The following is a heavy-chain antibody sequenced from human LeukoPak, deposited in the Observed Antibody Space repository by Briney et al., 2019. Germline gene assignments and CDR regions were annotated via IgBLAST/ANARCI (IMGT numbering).Heavy chain of an antibody. CDR1: GFTFSTYG. V-gene: IGHV3-23*01. CDR2: ISGSGAST. D-gene: IGHD6-13*01. CDR3: AKGQQQLVFCWFDP. Sequence: PGGSLRLSCAASGFTFSTYGMSWVRQAPGKGLDWVSAISGSGASTYYADSVKGRFTISRDNSKNTLYLQMNSLRAEDTAIYYCAKGQQQLVFCWFDPWGQGTLVTVSS. J-gene: IGHJ5*02.